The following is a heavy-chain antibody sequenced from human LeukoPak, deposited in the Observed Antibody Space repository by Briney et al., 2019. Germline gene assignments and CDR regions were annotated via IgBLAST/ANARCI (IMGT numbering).Heavy chain of an antibody. V-gene: IGHV4-34*01. Sequence: GSLRLSCAASGFTFSDYYMTWIRQPPGKGLEWIGEINHSGSTNYNPSLKSRVTTSVDTSKNQFSLKLTSVTAADTAVYFCARVYSGTYYGVDYWGQGTLVTVSS. CDR2: INHSGST. J-gene: IGHJ4*02. D-gene: IGHD1-26*01. CDR1: GFTFSDYY. CDR3: ARVYSGTYYGVDY.